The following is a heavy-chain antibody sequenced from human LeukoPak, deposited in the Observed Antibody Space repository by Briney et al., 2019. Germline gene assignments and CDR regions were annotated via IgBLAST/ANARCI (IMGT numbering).Heavy chain of an antibody. J-gene: IGHJ4*02. CDR3: ARGLEGSGRPFDY. Sequence: SETLSLTCAVYGGSFSGYYWGWIRQPPGKGLEWIGEINHSGSTNYNPSLKSRVTISVDTSKNQFSLKLSSVTAADTAVYYCARGLEGSGRPFDYWGQGTLVTVSS. CDR2: INHSGST. V-gene: IGHV4-34*01. CDR1: GGSFSGYY. D-gene: IGHD6-19*01.